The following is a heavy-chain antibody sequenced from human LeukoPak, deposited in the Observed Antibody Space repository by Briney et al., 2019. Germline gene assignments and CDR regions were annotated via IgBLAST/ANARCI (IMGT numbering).Heavy chain of an antibody. Sequence: ASVKVSCKASGYTFTGYYMHWVRQAPGQGLEWMGWINPNSGGANYAQKFQGRVTMTRETSISTAYMELSRMRSDDTAVYYCARGGLTIFGVVNFDYWGQGTLVTVSS. J-gene: IGHJ4*02. CDR1: GYTFTGYY. V-gene: IGHV1-2*02. CDR3: ARGGLTIFGVVNFDY. D-gene: IGHD3-3*01. CDR2: INPNSGGA.